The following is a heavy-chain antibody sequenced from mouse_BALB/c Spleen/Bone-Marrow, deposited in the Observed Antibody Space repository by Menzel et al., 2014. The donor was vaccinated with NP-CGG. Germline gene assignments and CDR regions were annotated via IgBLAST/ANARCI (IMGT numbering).Heavy chain of an antibody. V-gene: IGHV1-67*01. J-gene: IGHJ2*01. Sequence: VQLQQSGPELVRPGVSGKISCKGSGYTFTDYAMHWVKQSHAKSLEWIGVISTFSGNTNYNQKFKGKATMTVDTSSSTAYMELAILSSEDSAIYYCARETGRGYFDDWGQGTTLTVTS. CDR2: ISTFSGNT. CDR3: ARETGRGYFDD. CDR1: GYTFTDYA. D-gene: IGHD4-1*01.